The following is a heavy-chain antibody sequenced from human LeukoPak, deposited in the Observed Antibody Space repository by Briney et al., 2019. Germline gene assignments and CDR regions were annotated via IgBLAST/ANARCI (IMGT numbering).Heavy chain of an antibody. V-gene: IGHV4-59*01. CDR1: GGSISSYY. CDR2: IYYSGST. CDR3: ARAEEWLPDFDY. D-gene: IGHD5-18*01. Sequence: SETLSLTCTVSGGSISSYYWSWIRQPPGKGLEWIGYIYYSGSTNYNPSLKSRVTISVDTSKSQFSLKLSSVTAADTAVYYCARAEEWLPDFDYWGQGTLVTVSS. J-gene: IGHJ4*02.